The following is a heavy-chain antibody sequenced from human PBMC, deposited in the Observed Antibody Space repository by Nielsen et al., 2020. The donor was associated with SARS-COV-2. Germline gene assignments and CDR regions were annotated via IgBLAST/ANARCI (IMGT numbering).Heavy chain of an antibody. J-gene: IGHJ4*02. CDR3: ARGIAGHREIY. V-gene: IGHV1-3*01. D-gene: IGHD1-26*01. CDR2: INAANGDT. Sequence: ASVKVSCKAAGYSFTGYSIHWVRQAPGQRLEWMGYINAANGDTKYSQSFHGRIIITKDTSAATMYVEVSSLISEDSGVYYCARGIAGHREIYWGQGTLVTVSS. CDR1: GYSFTGYS.